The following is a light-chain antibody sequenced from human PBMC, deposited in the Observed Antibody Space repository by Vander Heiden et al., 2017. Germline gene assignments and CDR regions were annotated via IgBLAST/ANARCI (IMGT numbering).Light chain of an antibody. Sequence: SALTQPASGSGSPGQSITISCIGTRSDVGSYNLVSWYRHHPGKAPKLIIYEVTKRPSGFSNRFSGSKSGNTASLTISGLQAEDEADYYCCSYAGGNTWVFGGGTKLTVL. CDR1: RSDVGSYNL. J-gene: IGLJ3*02. CDR3: CSYAGGNTWV. V-gene: IGLV2-23*02. CDR2: EVT.